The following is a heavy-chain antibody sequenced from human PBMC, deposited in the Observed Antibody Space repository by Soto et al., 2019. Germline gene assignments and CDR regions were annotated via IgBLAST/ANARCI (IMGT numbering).Heavy chain of an antibody. V-gene: IGHV4-31*03. D-gene: IGHD2-8*01. J-gene: IGHJ3*02. CDR3: ERGYCTNGVCPFAFDI. CDR2: IYYSGST. CDR1: GGSISSGGYY. Sequence: QVQLQESGPGLVKPSQTLSLTCTVSGGSISSGGYYWSWIRQHPGKGLEWIGYIYYSGSTYYNPSLKSRVTISVDTSKNQFSLKLSSVTAADTAVYYCERGYCTNGVCPFAFDIWGQGTMVTVSS.